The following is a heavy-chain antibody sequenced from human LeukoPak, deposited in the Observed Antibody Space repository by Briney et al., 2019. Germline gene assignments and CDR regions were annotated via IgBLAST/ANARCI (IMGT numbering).Heavy chain of an antibody. CDR3: AREMDGSGSSPFDY. Sequence: ASVKASCKASGYTFTSYGISWVRQAPGQGLEWMGWISAYNGNTNYAQKLQGRVTMTTDTSTSTAYMELRSLRSDDTAVYYCAREMDGSGSSPFDYWGQGTLVTVSS. D-gene: IGHD3-10*01. CDR1: GYTFTSYG. V-gene: IGHV1-18*04. CDR2: ISAYNGNT. J-gene: IGHJ4*02.